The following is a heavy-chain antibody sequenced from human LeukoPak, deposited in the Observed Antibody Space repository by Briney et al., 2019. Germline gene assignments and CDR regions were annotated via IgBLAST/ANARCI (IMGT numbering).Heavy chain of an antibody. D-gene: IGHD5-12*01. V-gene: IGHV3-43*02. CDR2: ISGDGGST. CDR1: GFTFDDYA. J-gene: IGHJ4*02. Sequence: PGGSLRLSCAATGFTFDDYAMHWVRHAPGKGLEWVSLISGDGGSTYYADSVKGRFTISRDNSKNSLYLQMNSLRTEDTALYYCAKDIASSGYEGTFDYWGQGTLVTVSS. CDR3: AKDIASSGYEGTFDY.